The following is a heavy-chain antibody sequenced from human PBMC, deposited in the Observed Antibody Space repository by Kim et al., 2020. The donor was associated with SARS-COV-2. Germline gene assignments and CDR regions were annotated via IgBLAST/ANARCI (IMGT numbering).Heavy chain of an antibody. CDR2: IKQDGSEK. CDR1: GFTFSSYW. CDR3: ARDLVGQQLILYYYYGMDV. Sequence: GGSLRLSCAASGFTFSSYWMSWVRQAPGKGLEWVANIKQDGSEKYYVDSVKGRFTISRDNAKNSLYLQMNSLRAEDTAVYYCARDLVGQQLILYYYYGMDVWGQGTTVTVSS. D-gene: IGHD6-13*01. J-gene: IGHJ6*02. V-gene: IGHV3-7*03.